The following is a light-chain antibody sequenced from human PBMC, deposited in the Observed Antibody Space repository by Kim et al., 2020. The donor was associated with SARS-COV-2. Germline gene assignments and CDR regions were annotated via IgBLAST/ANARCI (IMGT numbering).Light chain of an antibody. CDR2: SVS. CDR1: QSVCTHC. J-gene: IGKJ2*01. CDR3: QQYGIATPYT. Sequence: SPGEKGTLACRTSQSVCTHCLAWYQQKPGQAPRLLIYSVSNRATGIPDRFSGSGSGTDFTLTISRLEPEDFAVYYCQQYGIATPYTFGQGTKLE. V-gene: IGKV3-20*01.